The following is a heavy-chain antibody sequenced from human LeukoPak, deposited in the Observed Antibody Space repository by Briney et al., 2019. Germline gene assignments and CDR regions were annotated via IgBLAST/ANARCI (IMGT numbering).Heavy chain of an antibody. V-gene: IGHV3-43D*03. J-gene: IGHJ4*02. Sequence: GXXRLSCAASGFTFDDYAMHWLRQAPGKGLEVVSLISWDGGSSYYADSVKGRFTISRDNSKNSLYLQMNSLRAEDTALYYCAKDRADSGSYSYFDYWGQGTLVTVSS. CDR2: ISWDGGSS. CDR3: AKDRADSGSYSYFDY. CDR1: GFTFDDYA. D-gene: IGHD1-26*01.